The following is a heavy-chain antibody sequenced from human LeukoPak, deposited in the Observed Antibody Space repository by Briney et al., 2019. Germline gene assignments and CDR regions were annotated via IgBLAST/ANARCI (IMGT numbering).Heavy chain of an antibody. J-gene: IGHJ4*02. CDR1: GFTFDDYA. CDR3: AKVKGIAAAGDFDY. CDR2: ISWNSGSI. V-gene: IGHV3-9*01. Sequence: GGSLRLSCAASGFTFDDYAMHWVRQAPGKGLEWVSGISWNSGSIGYADSVKGRFTISRDNAKNSLYLQMNSLRAEDTALYYCAKVKGIAAAGDFDYWGQGTLVTVSS. D-gene: IGHD6-13*01.